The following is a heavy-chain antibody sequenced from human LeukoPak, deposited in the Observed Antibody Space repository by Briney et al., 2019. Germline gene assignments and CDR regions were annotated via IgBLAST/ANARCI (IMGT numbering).Heavy chain of an antibody. V-gene: IGHV4-4*07. CDR1: GGSISSYR. CDR3: ARANYIRASYVY. CDR2: NCTCEST. D-gene: IGHD3-16*01. J-gene: IGHJ4*02. Sequence: SETLSLTCTVSGGSISSYRWDWIRQPAGKGLGWIGRNCTCESTNYNPSLKSRVTMSVDTAKHQFSLKLTALTTADTAVYYCARANYIRASYVYWGQGILVSVSS.